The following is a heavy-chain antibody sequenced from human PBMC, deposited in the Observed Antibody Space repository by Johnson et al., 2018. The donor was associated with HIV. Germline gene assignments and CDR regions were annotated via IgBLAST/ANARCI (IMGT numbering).Heavy chain of an antibody. CDR3: ARSYSGNSAFDI. CDR1: GFTFSDYY. CDR2: IKQDGSEK. D-gene: IGHD1-26*01. Sequence: VLLLESGGGLVQPGWSLRLSCAASGFTFSDYYMSWVRQAPEKGLEWVANIKQDGSEKYYVDSVKGRFTISRENAKNSVYLQMNSLRAEDTAVYYCARSYSGNSAFDIWGQGTMVTVSS. J-gene: IGHJ3*02. V-gene: IGHV3-7*01.